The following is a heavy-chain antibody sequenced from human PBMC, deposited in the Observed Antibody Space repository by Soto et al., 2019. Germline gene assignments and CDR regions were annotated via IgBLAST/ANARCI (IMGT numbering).Heavy chain of an antibody. V-gene: IGHV3-21*01. D-gene: IGHD6-13*01. CDR3: ARDREQLAKFDY. J-gene: IGHJ4*02. Sequence: GGSLRLSCAASGFTFSSYSMNWVRQAPGKGLEWVSSISSSSSYIYYADSVKGRFTISRGNAKNSLYLQMNSLRTEDTAVYYCARDREQLAKFDYWGQGTLVTVS. CDR2: ISSSSSYI. CDR1: GFTFSSYS.